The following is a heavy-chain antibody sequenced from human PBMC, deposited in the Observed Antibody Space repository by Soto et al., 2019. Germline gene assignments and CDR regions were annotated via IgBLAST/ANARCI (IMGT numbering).Heavy chain of an antibody. V-gene: IGHV3-30*04. D-gene: IGHD3-16*01. J-gene: IGHJ4*02. CDR1: GFTFSTHT. CDR2: IPSDGSSN. CDR3: ARQAGGLDY. Sequence: QVQMVESGGDVVQPGGSLRLSCAASGFTFSTHTMHWVRRAPGQGLEWVAVIPSDGSSNFYADSVRGRFTISRDISKNTLYLQMNRLGSEDTAVYYCARQAGGLDYWGQGTLVTVSS.